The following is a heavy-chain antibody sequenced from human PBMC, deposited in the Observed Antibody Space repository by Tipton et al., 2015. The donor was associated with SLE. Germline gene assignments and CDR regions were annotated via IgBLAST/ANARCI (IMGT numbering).Heavy chain of an antibody. CDR1: GGSFSGYY. J-gene: IGHJ3*02. CDR3: ATEGIAAALGAFDI. Sequence: LSLTCTVYGGSFSGYYWSWVRQAPGKGLEWVSYISSSGSTIYYADSVKGRFTISRDNAKNSLYLQMNSLRAEDTAVYYCATEGIAAALGAFDIWGQGTMVTVSS. D-gene: IGHD6-13*01. V-gene: IGHV3-11*04. CDR2: ISSSGSTI.